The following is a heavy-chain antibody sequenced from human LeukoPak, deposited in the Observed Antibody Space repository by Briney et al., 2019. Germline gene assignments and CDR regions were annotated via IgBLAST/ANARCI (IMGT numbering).Heavy chain of an antibody. CDR2: IAYDGTNK. CDR3: VKDPPSPDSNSNYLFHY. CDR1: GFPFSGYS. Sequence: GRSLRLSCAASGFPFSGYSMHWVRQAPGKGLEWVSIIAYDGTNKYYADSVEGRFTISRDNSKNTLYLQMNSLRAEDTAVYYCVKDPPSPDSNSNYLFHYWGQGTLVTVSS. D-gene: IGHD4-11*01. J-gene: IGHJ4*02. V-gene: IGHV3-30-3*01.